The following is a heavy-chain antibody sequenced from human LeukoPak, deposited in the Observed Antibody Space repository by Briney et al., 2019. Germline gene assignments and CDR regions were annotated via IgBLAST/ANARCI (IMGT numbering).Heavy chain of an antibody. CDR2: ISGSGGGT. D-gene: IGHD3-22*01. J-gene: IGHJ4*02. CDR3: AKRGVVIRVILVGFHKEAYYFDS. V-gene: IGHV3-23*01. CDR1: EITLSNYG. Sequence: GGSLRLSCAVSEITLSNYGMSWVRQAPGKGLEWVAGISGSGGGTNYADSVKGRFTISRDNPKNTLYPQMNSLGAEDTAVYFCAKRGVVIRVILVGFHKEAYYFDSWGQGALVTVSS.